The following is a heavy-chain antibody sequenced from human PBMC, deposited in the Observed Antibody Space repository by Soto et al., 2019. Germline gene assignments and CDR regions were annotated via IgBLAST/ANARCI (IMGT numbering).Heavy chain of an antibody. D-gene: IGHD6-19*01. CDR1: GFTFSNYA. Sequence: GGSLRLSCAASGFTFSNYAMNWVRQAPGKGLEWVSTISGSGGSPYYADSVKGRFTISRDNSKNTLYLQMNSLRAGDSAIYYCAKEGTSGLYYFAYWGQGTLVTVSS. CDR2: ISGSGGSP. J-gene: IGHJ4*02. V-gene: IGHV3-23*01. CDR3: AKEGTSGLYYFAY.